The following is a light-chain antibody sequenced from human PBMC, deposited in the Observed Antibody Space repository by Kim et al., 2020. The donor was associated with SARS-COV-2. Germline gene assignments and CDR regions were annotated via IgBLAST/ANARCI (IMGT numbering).Light chain of an antibody. V-gene: IGLV3-21*04. CDR2: YDS. CDR3: QVGDSSSDHVV. CDR1: NIGSKS. Sequence: SYELTQPPSVSVAPGKTARITCGGNNIGSKSVHWYQQKPGQAPVLVIYYDSDRPSGIPERFSGSNSENTATLTISRVEAGDEADYYCQVGDSSSDHVVFG. J-gene: IGLJ2*01.